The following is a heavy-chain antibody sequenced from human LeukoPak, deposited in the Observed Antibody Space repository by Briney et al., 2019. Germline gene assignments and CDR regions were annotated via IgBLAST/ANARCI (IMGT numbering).Heavy chain of an antibody. CDR2: ISSSSSTI. CDR1: GFPFSSYS. D-gene: IGHD3-10*01. CDR3: ARLMVRGVPAQGY. J-gene: IGHJ4*02. Sequence: GGSLRLSCAASGFPFSSYSMNWVRQAPGKGLEWVSYISSSSSTIYYADSVKGRFTISRDNAKNSLYLQINSLRAEDTAVYYCARLMVRGVPAQGYWGQGTLVTVSS. V-gene: IGHV3-48*04.